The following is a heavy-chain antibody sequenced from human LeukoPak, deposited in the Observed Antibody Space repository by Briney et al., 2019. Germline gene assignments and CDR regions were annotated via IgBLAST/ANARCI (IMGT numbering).Heavy chain of an antibody. J-gene: IGHJ4*02. Sequence: SETLSLTCTVSGGPISSYYWNWIRQPPGKGLEWIGYIYNSGSTNYNPSLQSRVTISVDTSKNQFSLNLSSVTAADTAVYYCARGYGGNSGIGFDYWGQGTLVTVSS. D-gene: IGHD4-23*01. CDR2: IYNSGST. CDR1: GGPISSYY. CDR3: ARGYGGNSGIGFDY. V-gene: IGHV4-59*08.